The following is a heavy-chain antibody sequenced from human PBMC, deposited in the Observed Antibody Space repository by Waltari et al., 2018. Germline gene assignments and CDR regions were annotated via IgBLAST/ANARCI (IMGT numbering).Heavy chain of an antibody. D-gene: IGHD2-15*01. CDR1: GDTVDLYS. Sequence: QLQLQESGPGLVKSSETLSLTCTVTGDTVDLYSWSWVRQSSGKTFEWLGYISYSEGPQYNPAVQSRLTLSLDTSKNHFFLSLRAVTAADTGLYFCVRGGGFRWFDVWGHGTLVSVPS. CDR3: VRGGGFRWFDV. CDR2: ISYSEGP. J-gene: IGHJ2*01. V-gene: IGHV4-59*02.